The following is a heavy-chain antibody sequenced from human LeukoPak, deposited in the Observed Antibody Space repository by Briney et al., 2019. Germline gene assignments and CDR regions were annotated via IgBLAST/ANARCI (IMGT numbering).Heavy chain of an antibody. Sequence: PGGSLRLSCAASGFTFSSYGMHWVRQAPGKGLEWVAVISYVGSKKYYADSVKGRFTISRDNSKNTLYLQMNSLRAEDTAVFYCAKDHAYYYYDSSGYYDYWGQGTLVTVSS. D-gene: IGHD3-22*01. J-gene: IGHJ4*02. V-gene: IGHV3-30*18. CDR2: ISYVGSKK. CDR1: GFTFSSYG. CDR3: AKDHAYYYYDSSGYYDY.